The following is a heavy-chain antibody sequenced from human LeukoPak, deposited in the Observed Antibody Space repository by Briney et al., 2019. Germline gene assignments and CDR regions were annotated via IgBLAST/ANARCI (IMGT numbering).Heavy chain of an antibody. CDR2: IKQDGSEK. CDR3: AKCFFDSSGYSTFDL. CDR1: GFTFSSYW. V-gene: IGHV3-7*01. J-gene: IGHJ4*02. Sequence: GGSLRVSCVASGFTFSSYWMSWVRQAPGKGLEWVANIKQDGSEKYYVGSLKGRLTISRVNAKNSLYLQMNSLRAEDTAVYYCAKCFFDSSGYSTFDLWGQGTLVTVSS. D-gene: IGHD3-22*01.